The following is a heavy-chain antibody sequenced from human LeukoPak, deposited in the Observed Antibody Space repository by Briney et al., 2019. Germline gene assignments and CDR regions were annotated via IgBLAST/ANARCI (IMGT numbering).Heavy chain of an antibody. V-gene: IGHV3-21*01. J-gene: IGHJ6*02. D-gene: IGHD6-19*01. CDR3: ARDEQWLVRGDYYYYGMDV. CDR1: GFTFSSYS. Sequence: GGSLRLSCAASGFTFSSYSMNWVRQAPGKGLEWVSSISSSSSYIYYADSVKGRFTISRDNAKNSLYLQMNRLRAEDTAVYYCARDEQWLVRGDYYYYGMDVWGQGTTVTVSS. CDR2: ISSSSSYI.